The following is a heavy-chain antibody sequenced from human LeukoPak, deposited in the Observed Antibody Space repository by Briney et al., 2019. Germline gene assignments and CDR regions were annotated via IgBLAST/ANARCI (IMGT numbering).Heavy chain of an antibody. J-gene: IGHJ1*01. CDR3: AREGYYNSSGYYSD. Sequence: SETLSLTCTVSGGSISSYYWSWIRQPPGKGLEWIGYIYYSGSTNYNPSLESRVTISVDTSKNQFSLKLSSVTAADTAVYYCAREGYYNSSGYYSDWGQGTLVSVSS. V-gene: IGHV4-59*01. D-gene: IGHD3-22*01. CDR2: IYYSGST. CDR1: GGSISSYY.